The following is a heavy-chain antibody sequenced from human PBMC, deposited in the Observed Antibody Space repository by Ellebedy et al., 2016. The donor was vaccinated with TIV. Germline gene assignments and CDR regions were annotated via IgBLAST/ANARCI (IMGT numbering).Heavy chain of an antibody. CDR3: ASEAGVRYYYDSSGYSYLGY. D-gene: IGHD3-22*01. CDR1: GGTFSSYA. Sequence: ASVKVSCKASGGTFSSYAISWVRQAPGQGLEWMGGIIPIFGTANYAQKFQGRVTITADKSTSTAYMELSSLRSEDTAVYYCASEAGVRYYYDSSGYSYLGYWGQGTLVTVSS. J-gene: IGHJ4*02. V-gene: IGHV1-69*06. CDR2: IIPIFGTA.